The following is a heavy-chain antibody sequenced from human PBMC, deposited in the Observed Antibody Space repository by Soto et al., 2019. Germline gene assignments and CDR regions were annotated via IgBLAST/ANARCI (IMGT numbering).Heavy chain of an antibody. CDR1: GYTFTSYG. J-gene: IGHJ6*03. V-gene: IGHV1-18*01. CDR2: ISAYNGNT. Sequence: ASVKVSCKASGYTFTSYGISWVRQAPGQGLEWMGWISAYNGNTNYAQKLQGRVTMTTDTSTSTAYMELRSLRSDDTAVYYCARAYCTSTSCYDDYYYYYFMDVWGKGTTVTVSS. CDR3: ARAYCTSTSCYDDYYYYYFMDV. D-gene: IGHD2-2*01.